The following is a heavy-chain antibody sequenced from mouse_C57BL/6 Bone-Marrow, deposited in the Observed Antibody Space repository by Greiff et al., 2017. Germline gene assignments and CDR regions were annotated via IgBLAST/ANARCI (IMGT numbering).Heavy chain of an antibody. CDR3: ADDYYWYFDV. CDR2: INPSSGYT. V-gene: IGHV1-7*01. CDR1: GYTFTSYW. D-gene: IGHD2-4*01. Sequence: VQLQQSGAELAKPGASVKLSCKASGYTFTSYWMHWVKQRPGQGLEWIGYINPSSGYTKYNQKFKDKATLTADKSSSTAYMQLSSLTYDDSAVYYCADDYYWYFDVWGTGTTVTVSS. J-gene: IGHJ1*03.